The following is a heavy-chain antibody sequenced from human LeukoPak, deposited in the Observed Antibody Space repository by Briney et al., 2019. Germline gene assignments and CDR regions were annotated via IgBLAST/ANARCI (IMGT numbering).Heavy chain of an antibody. J-gene: IGHJ4*02. CDR2: INPNSGGT. Sequence: ASVKVSCKASGYTFTGYYMPWVRQAPGQGLEWMGRINPNSGGTNYAQKFQGRVTMTRDTSISTAYMELSRLRSDDTAVYYCARGYYDSSGYYSDYWGQGTLVTVSS. V-gene: IGHV1-2*06. CDR3: ARGYYDSSGYYSDY. CDR1: GYTFTGYY. D-gene: IGHD3-22*01.